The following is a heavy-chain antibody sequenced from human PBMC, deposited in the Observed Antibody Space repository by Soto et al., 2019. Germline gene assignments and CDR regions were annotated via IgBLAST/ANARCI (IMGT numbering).Heavy chain of an antibody. CDR3: ARPIGYYYDSSGYSDRYYFDY. J-gene: IGHJ4*02. V-gene: IGHV5-51*01. CDR1: GYSFTSYW. CDR2: IYPGDSDT. Sequence: PGESLKISCKGSGYSFTSYWIGWVRQMPGKGLEWMGIIYPGDSDTRYSPSFQGQVTISADKSISTAYLQWSSLKASDTALYYCARPIGYYYDSSGYSDRYYFDYWGQGTLVTVSS. D-gene: IGHD3-22*01.